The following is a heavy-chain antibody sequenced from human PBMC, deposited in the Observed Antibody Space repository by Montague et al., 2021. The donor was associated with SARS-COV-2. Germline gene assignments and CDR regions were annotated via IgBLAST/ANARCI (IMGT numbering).Heavy chain of an antibody. CDR1: GGSISSSSYY. CDR3: VEIVGAADY. CDR2: IYYSRST. V-gene: IGHV4-39*01. J-gene: IGHJ4*02. Sequence: SETLSLTCTVSGGSISSSSYYWGWIRQPPGKGLEWIGSIYYSRSTYYNPSLKSRVTISVDTSKNQFSLKLSSVTAADTAVYYCVEIVGAADYWGQGTLVPVSS. D-gene: IGHD1-26*01.